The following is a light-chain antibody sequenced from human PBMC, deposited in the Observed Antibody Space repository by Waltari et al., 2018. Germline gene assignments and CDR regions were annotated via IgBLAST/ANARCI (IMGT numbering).Light chain of an antibody. Sequence: EIVLTQSPGTLSWSPGESPTPSCRASQSVGTSVTWYQQKPGQAPRLLIYDVSNRATAIPDRFSGSGSGTDFTLTISSLEPEDFAVYYCHQRSNWPRTFGQGTKVELK. CDR1: QSVGTS. CDR3: HQRSNWPRT. J-gene: IGKJ1*01. CDR2: DVS. V-gene: IGKV3-11*01.